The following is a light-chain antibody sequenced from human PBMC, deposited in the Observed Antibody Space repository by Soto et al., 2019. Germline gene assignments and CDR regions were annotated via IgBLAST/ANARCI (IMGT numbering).Light chain of an antibody. J-gene: IGLJ1*01. CDR1: SSDVGGYNY. V-gene: IGLV2-11*01. CDR3: CSYAGPNV. CDR2: DVN. Sequence: QSVLPQPRSVYGSPGQSATISCTGTSSDVGGYNYVSWYQHHPGKAPKLMIYDVNKRPSGVPDRFSGSKSGNTASLTISGLQAEDEADYYCCSYAGPNVFGTGTKVTVL.